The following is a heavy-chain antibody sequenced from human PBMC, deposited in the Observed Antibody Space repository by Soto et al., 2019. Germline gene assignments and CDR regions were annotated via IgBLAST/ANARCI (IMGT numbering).Heavy chain of an antibody. CDR1: GGSISSYY. Sequence: SETLSLTCTVSGGSISSYYWSWIRQPPGKGLEWIGYIYYSGSTNYNPSLKSRVTISVDTSKDQFSLKLSSVTAADTAVYYCARGGQLWPYYFDYWGQGTLVTVSS. V-gene: IGHV4-59*01. CDR3: ARGGQLWPYYFDY. D-gene: IGHD5-18*01. CDR2: IYYSGST. J-gene: IGHJ4*02.